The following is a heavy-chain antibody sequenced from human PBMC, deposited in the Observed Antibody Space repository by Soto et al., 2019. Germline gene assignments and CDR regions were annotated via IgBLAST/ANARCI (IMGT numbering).Heavy chain of an antibody. Sequence: QVQLQESGPGLVKPSETLSLTCTVSGGSINSYYWSWIRQPPGKGLEWIGYIYYSGNTNYNPSLKSRVTISLDTSKNQFSLNLSSVTAADTAVYYCARNAYGSGTYGIDYWGQGTLVTVSS. CDR2: IYYSGNT. V-gene: IGHV4-59*01. J-gene: IGHJ4*02. CDR1: GGSINSYY. CDR3: ARNAYGSGTYGIDY. D-gene: IGHD3-10*01.